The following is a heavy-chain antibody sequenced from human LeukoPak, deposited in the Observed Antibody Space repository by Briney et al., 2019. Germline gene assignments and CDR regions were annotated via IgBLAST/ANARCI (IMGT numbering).Heavy chain of an antibody. D-gene: IGHD6-13*01. Sequence: PSETLSLTCTVSGGSISSYYWSWIRQPPGKGLEWIGYIYYSGSTNYNPSLKSRVTISVDRSKNQFPLKLSSVTAADTAVYYCARSSVAAAGYFDYWGQGTLVTVSS. CDR3: ARSSVAAAGYFDY. V-gene: IGHV4-59*12. CDR1: GGSISSYY. J-gene: IGHJ4*02. CDR2: IYYSGST.